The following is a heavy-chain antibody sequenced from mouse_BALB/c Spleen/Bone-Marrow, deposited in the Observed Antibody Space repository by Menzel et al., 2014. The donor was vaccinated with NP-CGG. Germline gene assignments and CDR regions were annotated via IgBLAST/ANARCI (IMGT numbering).Heavy chain of an antibody. J-gene: IGHJ1*01. CDR2: IRNKANGYTA. CDR3: ASEFTTAIHWYFDV. CDR1: GFAFTDYY. D-gene: IGHD1-2*01. Sequence: EVQRVESGGGLVQPGGSLRLSCATSGFAFTDYYMSWVRQPPGKALEWLGFIRNKANGYTAEYSASVKGRFTISRDNSQTILYLQMTTLRAEDSATYYCASEFTTAIHWYFDVWGAGTTVTVSS. V-gene: IGHV7-3*02.